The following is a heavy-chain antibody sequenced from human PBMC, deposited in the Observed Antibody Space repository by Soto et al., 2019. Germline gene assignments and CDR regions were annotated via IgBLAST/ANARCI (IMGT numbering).Heavy chain of an antibody. CDR2: TYYSGST. J-gene: IGHJ5*02. CDR1: GGSISISY. CDR3: ARVLRYCSGGSCYTVDP. V-gene: IGHV4-59*01. Sequence: WEILSLTCTVSGGSISISYWSWIRQPPGKGLEWIGYTYYSGSTNYNPSLKGRVTISVDTSKNQFSLKLSSVTAADTAVYYCARVLRYCSGGSCYTVDPWGQGTLVTVSS. D-gene: IGHD2-15*01.